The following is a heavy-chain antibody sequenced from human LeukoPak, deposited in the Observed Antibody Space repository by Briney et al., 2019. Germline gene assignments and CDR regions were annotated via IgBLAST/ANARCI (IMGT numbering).Heavy chain of an antibody. V-gene: IGHV3-74*01. D-gene: IGHD2-15*01. J-gene: IGHJ3*02. Sequence: GGSLRLSCAASGFTFSSYWMHWVRQAPGKGPVWVSRINSDGSSTSYADSVKGRFTISRDNAKNTLYLQMNSLRAEDTAVYYCAREVVADDAFDIWGQGTMVTVSS. CDR3: AREVVADDAFDI. CDR2: INSDGSST. CDR1: GFTFSSYW.